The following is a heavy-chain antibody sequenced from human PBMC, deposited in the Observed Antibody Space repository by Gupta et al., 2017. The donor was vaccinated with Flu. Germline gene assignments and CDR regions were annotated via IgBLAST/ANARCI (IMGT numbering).Heavy chain of an antibody. J-gene: IGHJ6*02. Sequence: SSGGYYWSWIRQHPGKGLEWIGYIYYSGSTYYNPALKSRVTISVDTAKNQFSLKLSSVTAADTAVYYCARDRLVQGYGMDVWGQGTTVTVSS. CDR3: ARDRLVQGYGMDV. D-gene: IGHD6-6*01. V-gene: IGHV4-31*02. CDR1: SSGGYY. CDR2: IYYSGST.